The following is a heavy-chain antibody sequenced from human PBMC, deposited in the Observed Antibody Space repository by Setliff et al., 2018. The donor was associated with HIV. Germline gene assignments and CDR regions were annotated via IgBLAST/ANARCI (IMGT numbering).Heavy chain of an antibody. CDR1: GYTFTGYY. J-gene: IGHJ4*02. D-gene: IGHD1-26*01. CDR3: ARGWEGGMDY. V-gene: IGHV1-2*06. CDR2: INPNTGGT. Sequence: ASVKVSCKTSGYTFTGYYIHWVRQVPGQGLEWMGRINPNTGGTDYAQKFQGRVTMTRDTSTSTVYMELSSLRSEDTAVYYCARGWEGGMDYWGQGTLVTVSS.